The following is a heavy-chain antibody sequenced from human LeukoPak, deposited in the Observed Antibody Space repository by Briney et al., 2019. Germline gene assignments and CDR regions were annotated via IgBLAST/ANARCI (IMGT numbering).Heavy chain of an antibody. CDR2: INPNNGGT. CDR1: GYTFTDYY. J-gene: IGHJ5*02. D-gene: IGHD1-26*01. CDR3: ARGLYSGSLNWFDP. Sequence: ASVKVSCKASGYTFTDYYIHWVRQAPGQGLEWMGWINPNNGGTNYAQKFQGRVTMTRDTSISTAYMELSRLRSDDTAVYYCARGLYSGSLNWFDPWGQGTLVTVSS. V-gene: IGHV1-2*02.